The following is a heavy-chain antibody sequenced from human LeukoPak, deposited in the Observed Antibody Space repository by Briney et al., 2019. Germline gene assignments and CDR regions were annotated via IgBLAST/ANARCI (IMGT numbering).Heavy chain of an antibody. Sequence: GGSLRLSCAASGFTFSTYAIHWVRQAPGKGLEWVAVITYDGSNKYYADSVKGRFTISRDNSKNTLYLQMNSLRAEDTAVYYCAGRARYCSSTSCPNDAFDIWGQGTMVTVSS. CDR1: GFTFSTYA. V-gene: IGHV3-30-3*01. D-gene: IGHD2-2*01. CDR2: ITYDGSNK. CDR3: AGRARYCSSTSCPNDAFDI. J-gene: IGHJ3*02.